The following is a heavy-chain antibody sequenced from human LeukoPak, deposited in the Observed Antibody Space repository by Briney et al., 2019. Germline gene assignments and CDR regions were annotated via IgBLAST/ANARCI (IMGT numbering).Heavy chain of an antibody. CDR2: ISGSGGNT. CDR1: GFTFTGYA. V-gene: IGHV3-23*01. D-gene: IGHD3-9*01. J-gene: IGHJ4*02. CDR3: AKDHLRYDILTGCDY. Sequence: GGSLRLSCAASGFTFTGYAMMWVRQARGKGLDWVSVISGSGGNTYYADSVKGRFTISRDNSKNNLYLQMNSLRAKDTAVYYCAKDHLRYDILTGCDYWGQGTLVTVSS.